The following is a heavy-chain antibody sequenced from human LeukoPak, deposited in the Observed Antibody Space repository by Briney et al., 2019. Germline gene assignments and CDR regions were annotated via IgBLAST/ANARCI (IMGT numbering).Heavy chain of an antibody. CDR2: INPSRNT. V-gene: IGHV4-34*01. Sequence: KSSETLSLTCAVFGGSFSGYYWNWIRQPPGKGLEWIGQINPSRNTNYNPSLKSRVTISVDTSKKQFSLKLSSVTAADTAVYYCARRYDFWGGYPPPLDYWGQGTLVTVSS. D-gene: IGHD3-3*01. CDR1: GGSFSGYY. J-gene: IGHJ4*02. CDR3: ARRYDFWGGYPPPLDY.